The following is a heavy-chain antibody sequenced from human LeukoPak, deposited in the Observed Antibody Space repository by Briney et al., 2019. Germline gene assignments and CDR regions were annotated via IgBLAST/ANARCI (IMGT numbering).Heavy chain of an antibody. J-gene: IGHJ4*02. V-gene: IGHV3-66*04. D-gene: IGHD6-19*01. CDR1: GFTVSTNY. Sequence: GGSLRLSCAASGFTVSTNYMSWVRQAPGKGLEWVSLIYSGGSTYYADSVKDRFTISSDNSKNTLYLQMNSLRAEDTAVYYCARRPYTSGWYWDFWSQGTLVTVSS. CDR3: ARRPYTSGWYWDF. CDR2: IYSGGST.